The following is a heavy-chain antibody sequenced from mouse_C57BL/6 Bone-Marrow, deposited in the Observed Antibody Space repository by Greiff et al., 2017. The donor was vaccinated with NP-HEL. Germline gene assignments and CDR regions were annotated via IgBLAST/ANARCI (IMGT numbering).Heavy chain of an antibody. Sequence: EVMLVESGGGLVKPGGSLKLSCAASGFTFSDYGMHWVRQAPEKGLEWVAYISSGSSTIYYADTVKGRFTISRDNAKNTLFLQMTSLRSKDTAMYYCARPDYYGSSFHFDYWGQGTTLTVSS. D-gene: IGHD1-1*01. V-gene: IGHV5-17*01. CDR2: ISSGSSTI. CDR3: ARPDYYGSSFHFDY. CDR1: GFTFSDYG. J-gene: IGHJ2*01.